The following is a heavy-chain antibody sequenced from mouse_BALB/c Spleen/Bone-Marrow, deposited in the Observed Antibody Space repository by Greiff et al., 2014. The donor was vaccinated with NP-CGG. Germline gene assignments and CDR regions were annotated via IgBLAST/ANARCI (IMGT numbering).Heavy chain of an antibody. CDR2: IDPANGYT. V-gene: IGHV14-3*02. Sequence: VQLQQSGAELVKPGASVKLSCTASGFNIKDTYMNWVKQRAEQGLEWIGRIDPANGYTEYDPKFQGKATIIADTSSNTAYLQLGNLTAEDAAVYYCATLTETMDYWGQGTTLTVSS. CDR1: GFNIKDTY. CDR3: ATLTETMDY. D-gene: IGHD4-1*01. J-gene: IGHJ2*01.